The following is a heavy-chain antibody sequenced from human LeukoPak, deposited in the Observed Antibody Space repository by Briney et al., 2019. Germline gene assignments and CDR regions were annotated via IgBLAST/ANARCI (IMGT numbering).Heavy chain of an antibody. CDR2: IYSGGSR. CDR1: GFTFSSNY. V-gene: IGHV3-66*02. CDR3: AKVDAYYDYVWGSYRYEPGVHWARDAFDI. D-gene: IGHD3-16*02. J-gene: IGHJ3*02. Sequence: PGGSLRLSCAASGFTFSSNYMSWVRQAPGKGLEWVSVIYSGGSRYYADSVKGRFTIPRDNSKNTLYLQMNSLRAEDTAVYYCAKVDAYYDYVWGSYRYEPGVHWARDAFDIWGQGTMVTVSS.